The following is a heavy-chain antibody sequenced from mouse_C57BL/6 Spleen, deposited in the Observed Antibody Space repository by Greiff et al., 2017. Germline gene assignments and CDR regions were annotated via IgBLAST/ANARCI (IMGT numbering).Heavy chain of an antibody. J-gene: IGHJ2*01. Sequence: VQLQQSGAELVKPGASVKISCKASGYAFSSYWMNWVKQRPGKGLEWIGQIYPGDGDTNYNGKFKGKATLTADKSSSTAYMQLSSLTSEDSAVYFCAREVYYSNYGEVYFDYWGQGTTLTVSS. CDR1: GYAFSSYW. CDR3: AREVYYSNYGEVYFDY. V-gene: IGHV1-80*01. CDR2: IYPGDGDT. D-gene: IGHD2-5*01.